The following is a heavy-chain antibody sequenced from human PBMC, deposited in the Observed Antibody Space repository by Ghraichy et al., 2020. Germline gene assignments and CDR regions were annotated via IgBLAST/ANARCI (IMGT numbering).Heavy chain of an antibody. CDR2: IIPIFGTA. J-gene: IGHJ6*02. Sequence: SVKVSCKASGGTFSSYAISWVRQAPGQGLEWMGGIIPIFGTANYAQKFQGRVTITADESTSTAYMELSSLRSEDMAVYYCARDLGYSYGYGVNYYYYGMDVWGQGTTVTVSS. D-gene: IGHD5-18*01. CDR3: ARDLGYSYGYGVNYYYYGMDV. CDR1: GGTFSSYA. V-gene: IGHV1-69*13.